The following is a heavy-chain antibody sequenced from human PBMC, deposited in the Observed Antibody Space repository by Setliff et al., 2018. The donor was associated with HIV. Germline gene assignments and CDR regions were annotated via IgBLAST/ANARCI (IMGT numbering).Heavy chain of an antibody. D-gene: IGHD6-19*01. CDR1: GVSLTTSGMS. CDR3: TRTTIAVAATEAFDI. V-gene: IGHV2-70*11. J-gene: IGHJ3*02. Sequence: SGPTLVNPTQTLKLTCTFSGVSLTTSGMSVSWIRHPPGKALEWLARIDWDDDKYHSTSLKTRRIISKDTSKNQVVLTMTNMDPVDTATYLCTRTTIAVAATEAFDIWGQGTMVTVSS. CDR2: IDWDDDK.